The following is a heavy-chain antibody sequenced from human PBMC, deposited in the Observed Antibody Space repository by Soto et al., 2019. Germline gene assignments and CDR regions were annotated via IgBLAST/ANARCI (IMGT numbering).Heavy chain of an antibody. CDR3: ARHVHYGSGRDYYYGMDV. J-gene: IGHJ6*02. Sequence: HGESLKISCKGSGYSFTSYWIGWVRQMPGKGLEWMGIIYPGDSDTRYSPSFQGQVTISADKSISTAYLQWSSLKASDTAMYYCARHVHYGSGRDYYYGMDVWGQGTTVTVSS. CDR2: IYPGDSDT. D-gene: IGHD3-10*01. CDR1: GYSFTSYW. V-gene: IGHV5-51*01.